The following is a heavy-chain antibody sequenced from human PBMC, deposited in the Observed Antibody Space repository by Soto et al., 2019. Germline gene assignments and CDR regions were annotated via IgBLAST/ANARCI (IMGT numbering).Heavy chain of an antibody. CDR2: INSDESSR. J-gene: IGHJ2*01. CDR1: GFTFSNYC. V-gene: IGHV3-74*01. Sequence: EVQLVESGGDLVQPGGSLSLSCVASGFTFSNYCMHWVRQAPGKGLEWVSRINSDESSRAYADSVKGRFISSRDNDKNSLSLEMNRLSAEDAAVYYCARGIDFYFDLWGRGTLVTVSS. CDR3: ARGIDFYFDL.